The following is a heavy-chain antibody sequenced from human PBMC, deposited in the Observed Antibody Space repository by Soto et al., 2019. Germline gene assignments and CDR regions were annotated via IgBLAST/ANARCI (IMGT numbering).Heavy chain of an antibody. Sequence: GGSLRLSCSASGFTFSIYAMSWFRQAPGKGLEWVSAISGSGGSTYYADSVKGRFTISRDNSKNTLYLQMNSLRAEDTAVYSCAKYKGLTKLCYFDYWGQGTLVTVSS. J-gene: IGHJ4*02. CDR2: ISGSGGST. D-gene: IGHD2-21*01. V-gene: IGHV3-23*01. CDR3: AKYKGLTKLCYFDY. CDR1: GFTFSIYA.